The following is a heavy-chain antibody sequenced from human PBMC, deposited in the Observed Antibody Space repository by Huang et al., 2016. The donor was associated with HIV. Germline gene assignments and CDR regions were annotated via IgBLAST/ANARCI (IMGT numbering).Heavy chain of an antibody. CDR1: GFSFSTYG. CDR2: RSHEGSNK. Sequence: VQLVESGGGVVQPGRSLRLACAASGFSFSTYGLHVVRQGPGKGVEWVEVRSHEGSNKYYAHSVKVRFTISRDTSENKVYLQMNSLRHEDTAVYYCAKDGADEEWDIDYWGQGTLVTVSS. V-gene: IGHV3-30*18. J-gene: IGHJ4*02. D-gene: IGHD1-26*01. CDR3: AKDGADEEWDIDY.